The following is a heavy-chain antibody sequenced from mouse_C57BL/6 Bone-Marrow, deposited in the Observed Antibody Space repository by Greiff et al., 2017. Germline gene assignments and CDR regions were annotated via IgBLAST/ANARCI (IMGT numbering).Heavy chain of an antibody. CDR1: GFTFTDYY. CDR2: IRNKANGYTT. J-gene: IGHJ4*01. V-gene: IGHV7-3*01. Sequence: EVQRVESGGGLVQPGGSLSLSCAASGFTFTDYYMSWVRPPPGKALEWLGFIRNKANGYTTEYSASVKGRFTISRDNSQSILYLQMNALRAEDSATYYCARSRAYYSNYARDYGGQGTSVTVSS. D-gene: IGHD2-5*01. CDR3: ARSRAYYSNYARDY.